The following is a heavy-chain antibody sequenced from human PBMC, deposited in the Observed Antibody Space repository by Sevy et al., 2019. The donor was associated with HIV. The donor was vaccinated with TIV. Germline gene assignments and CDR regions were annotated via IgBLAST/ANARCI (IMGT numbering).Heavy chain of an antibody. D-gene: IGHD3-10*01. CDR2: ISYDGSNK. CDR3: ARPLPFGELLTEGDYFDY. CDR1: GFTFSNYA. J-gene: IGHJ4*02. Sequence: GGSLRLSCAASGFTFSNYAMNWVRQAPGKGLEWVAVISYDGSNKYYADSVKGRFTISRDNSKNTLYLQMNSLRAEDTAVYYCARPLPFGELLTEGDYFDYWGQGTLVTVSS. V-gene: IGHV3-30*04.